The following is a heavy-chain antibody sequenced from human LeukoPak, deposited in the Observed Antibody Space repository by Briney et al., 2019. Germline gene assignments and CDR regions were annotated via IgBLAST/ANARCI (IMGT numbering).Heavy chain of an antibody. CDR3: ARGGAYYDFWSGYYTRGWFDP. V-gene: IGHV1-69*04. CDR1: GYTFTGFY. J-gene: IGHJ5*02. D-gene: IGHD3-3*01. Sequence: GASVKVSCKASGYTFTGFYMHWVRQAPGQGLEWMGRIIPILGIANYAQKFQGRVTITADKSTSTAYMELRSLRSDDTAVYYCARGGAYYDFWSGYYTRGWFDPWGQGTLVTVSS. CDR2: IIPILGIA.